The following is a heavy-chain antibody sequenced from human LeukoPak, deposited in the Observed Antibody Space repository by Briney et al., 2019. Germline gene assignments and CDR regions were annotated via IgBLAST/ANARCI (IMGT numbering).Heavy chain of an antibody. CDR3: ARDLRAAAALDY. D-gene: IGHD6-13*01. CDR2: INAGNGDT. V-gene: IGHV1-3*01. CDR1: GYTFTSYA. J-gene: IGHJ4*02. Sequence: ASVKVSCKASGYTFTSYAMHWVRQAPGQRLEWMGWINAGNGDTKYSQKFQGRVTITRDTSASTAYMELSSLRSEDTAVYYCARDLRAAAALDYWGQGTLVTVSS.